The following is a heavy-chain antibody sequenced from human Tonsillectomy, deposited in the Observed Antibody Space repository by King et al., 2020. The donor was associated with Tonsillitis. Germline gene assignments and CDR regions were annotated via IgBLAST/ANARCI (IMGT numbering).Heavy chain of an antibody. V-gene: IGHV1-8*01. D-gene: IGHD3-22*01. J-gene: IGHJ4*02. CDR3: ARVSDSSGYYYFDY. CDR1: GYTFTSYD. Sequence: QLVQSGAEVKKPGASVKVSCKASGYTFTSYDINWVRQATGQGLEWMGWMNPNSGNTGYAQKFQGRVTMTRDTSISTAYMELSSLRSEDTAVYYCARVSDSSGYYYFDYWGQGTLVTVSS. CDR2: MNPNSGNT.